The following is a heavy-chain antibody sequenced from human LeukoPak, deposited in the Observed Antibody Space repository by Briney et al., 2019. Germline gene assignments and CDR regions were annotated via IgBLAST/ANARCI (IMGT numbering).Heavy chain of an antibody. CDR1: GNYW. CDR3: VSFYETY. D-gene: IGHD2-2*01. CDR2: INSDGSWT. J-gene: IGHJ4*02. Sequence: GGSLRLSCAASGNYWMHWVRQAPGKGLVWVSHINSDGSWTSYADSVKGRFTISKDNAKNTVYLQMNNLRAEDTAVYYCVSFYETYWGRGALVTVSS. V-gene: IGHV3-74*01.